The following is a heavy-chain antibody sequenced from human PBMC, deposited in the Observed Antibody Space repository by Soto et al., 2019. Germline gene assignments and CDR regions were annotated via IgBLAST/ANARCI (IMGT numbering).Heavy chain of an antibody. Sequence: SETLSLTCTVSGGFISNGDYHWSWIRQPPGKGLEWVGYTYPSGSTYYNASLRSRVTISIDASKNQFSLKLNSVTAADTAVYYCAREGGYDSPHGCWGQGTLVTVSS. CDR1: GGFISNGDYH. CDR3: AREGGYDSPHGC. J-gene: IGHJ4*02. CDR2: TYPSGST. V-gene: IGHV4-30-4*01. D-gene: IGHD5-12*01.